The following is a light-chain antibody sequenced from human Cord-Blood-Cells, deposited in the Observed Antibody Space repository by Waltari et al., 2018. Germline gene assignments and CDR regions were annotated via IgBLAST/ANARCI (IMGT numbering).Light chain of an antibody. V-gene: IGKV1-39*01. CDR3: QPSYSTPRT. Sequence: DFQMTQPPSSLSASVGDRVTITCRASQSISSYLNWYQQKPGKAPKLLIYAASSLQSGIPSRFSGSGSGTDFTLTISSLQPEDFATYYCQPSYSTPRTFGQGTKVEIK. CDR2: AAS. CDR1: QSISSY. J-gene: IGKJ1*01.